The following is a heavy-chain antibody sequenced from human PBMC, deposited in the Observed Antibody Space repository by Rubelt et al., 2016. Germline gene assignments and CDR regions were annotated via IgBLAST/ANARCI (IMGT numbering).Heavy chain of an antibody. D-gene: IGHD6-13*01. CDR1: GGSFSGYY. J-gene: IGHJ6*02. CDR3: ARGRRGSSSWLGRDYYGMDV. CDR2: INHSGST. V-gene: IGHV4-34*01. Sequence: QVQLQQWGAGLLKPSETLSLTCAVYGGSFSGYYWSWIRQPPGKGLEWIGEINHSGSTNYNPSLKSRVTISVDTSKNQFSLKLSSLTAADTAVYYCARGRRGSSSWLGRDYYGMDVWGQGTTVTVSS.